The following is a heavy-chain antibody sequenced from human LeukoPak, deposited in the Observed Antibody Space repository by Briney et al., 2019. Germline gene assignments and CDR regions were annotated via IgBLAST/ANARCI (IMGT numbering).Heavy chain of an antibody. J-gene: IGHJ4*02. CDR2: IYYSGST. CDR1: GGSISSYY. D-gene: IGHD6-19*01. CDR3: ARDSTSSGWYGYFDY. V-gene: IGHV4-59*01. Sequence: SETLSLTCTVSGGSISSYYWSWIRQPPGKGLEWIGYIYYSGSTNYNPSLKSRVTISVDTSKNQFSLKLSSVTAADTAVYYCARDSTSSGWYGYFDYWGQGTLVTVSS.